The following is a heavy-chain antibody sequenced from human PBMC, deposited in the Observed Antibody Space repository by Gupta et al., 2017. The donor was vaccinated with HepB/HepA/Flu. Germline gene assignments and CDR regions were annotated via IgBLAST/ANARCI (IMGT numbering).Heavy chain of an antibody. CDR3: ARALTGGSFQH. J-gene: IGHJ1*01. V-gene: IGHV3-30-3*01. D-gene: IGHD2-15*01. CDR2: ISYDGSKK. CDR1: GFTFSSYA. Sequence: QVQLVESGGGVVQPGRSLRLSCAASGFTFSSYAMHWVRQAPGKGLEWVAVISYDGSKKYYADSVKGRFTISRDKSKNTLYLQMNRLRAEDTAVYYGARALTGGSFQHGGQGTLVTVSS.